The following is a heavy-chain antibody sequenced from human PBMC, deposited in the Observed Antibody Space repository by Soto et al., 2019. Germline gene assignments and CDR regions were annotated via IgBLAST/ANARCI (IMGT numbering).Heavy chain of an antibody. D-gene: IGHD6-6*01. CDR1: GGTLDSYP. Sequence: SVKVSCTASGGTLDSYPGSWGRQAPGQGLEWMGTIIPFSGTAIYAQTFQGRVTITADESTSTAYMDLNSLRSEDTAIYYCARVADYSSASMDYWGQGTLVTVSS. CDR2: IIPFSGTA. J-gene: IGHJ4*02. CDR3: ARVADYSSASMDY. V-gene: IGHV1-69*13.